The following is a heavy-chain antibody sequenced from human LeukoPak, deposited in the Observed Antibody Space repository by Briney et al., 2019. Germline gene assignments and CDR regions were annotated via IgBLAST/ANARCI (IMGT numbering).Heavy chain of an antibody. CDR1: GYTFTNYA. V-gene: IGHV1-18*01. Sequence: ASVKVSCKGSGYTFTNYAISWVRQAPGQGLEWMGWTSVYKGNTNYAQKFQGRVTMTTDTSTGTTYMEVRSLRSDDTAMYYCAREGELNTVTPIFDNWGQGTLVIVSS. CDR2: TSVYKGNT. J-gene: IGHJ4*02. CDR3: AREGELNTVTPIFDN. D-gene: IGHD4-17*01.